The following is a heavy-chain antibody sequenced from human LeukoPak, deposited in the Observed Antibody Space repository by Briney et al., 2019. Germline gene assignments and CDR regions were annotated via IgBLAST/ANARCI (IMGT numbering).Heavy chain of an antibody. CDR3: ARVGAYDSSPPSFDY. CDR2: IYYSGST. V-gene: IGHV4-59*01. D-gene: IGHD3-22*01. CDR1: GGSISSYY. J-gene: IGHJ4*02. Sequence: SETLSLTCTVSGGSISSYYWSWIRQPPGKGLEWIGYIYYSGSTNYNPSLKSRVTISVDTSKNQFSLKLSSVTAADTAVYYCARVGAYDSSPPSFDYWGQGTLVTVSS.